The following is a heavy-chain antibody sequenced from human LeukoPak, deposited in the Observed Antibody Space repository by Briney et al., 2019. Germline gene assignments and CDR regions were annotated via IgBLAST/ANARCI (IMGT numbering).Heavy chain of an antibody. J-gene: IGHJ3*02. D-gene: IGHD6-19*01. CDR3: AKCQWLDNAFDI. CDR1: GFTFSSYG. V-gene: IGHV3-30*02. Sequence: GGSLRLSCAASGFTFSSYGMHWVRQAPGKGLEWVAFIRYDGSNKYYADSVKGRFTISRDNSKNTLYLQMNSLRAEDTAVYYCAKCQWLDNAFDIWGQGTMVTVSS. CDR2: IRYDGSNK.